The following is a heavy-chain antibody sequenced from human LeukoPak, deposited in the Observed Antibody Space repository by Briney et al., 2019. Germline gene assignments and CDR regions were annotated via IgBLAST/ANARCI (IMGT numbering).Heavy chain of an antibody. Sequence: GGSLRLSCAASGFTFSSYGMHWVRQAPGKGLEWVAVISYDGSNKYYADSVKGRFTISRDNSKNTLYLQMNSLRAEDTAVYYCAKDAGATKRNGAFDIWGQGTMVTVSP. CDR2: ISYDGSNK. D-gene: IGHD1-26*01. J-gene: IGHJ3*02. CDR3: AKDAGATKRNGAFDI. V-gene: IGHV3-30*18. CDR1: GFTFSSYG.